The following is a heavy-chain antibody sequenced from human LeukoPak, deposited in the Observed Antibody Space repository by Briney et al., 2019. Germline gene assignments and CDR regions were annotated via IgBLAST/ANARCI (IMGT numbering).Heavy chain of an antibody. Sequence: PGGSLRLSRAASGFTFSSYWMSWVRQAPGKGLEWVANIKQDGSEKYYVDSVKGRFTISRDNAKNSLYLQMNSLRVEDTAVYYCATSQSSVAGIVGDWGQGTLVTVSS. CDR3: ATSQSSVAGIVGD. V-gene: IGHV3-7*01. CDR1: GFTFSSYW. D-gene: IGHD6-19*01. CDR2: IKQDGSEK. J-gene: IGHJ4*02.